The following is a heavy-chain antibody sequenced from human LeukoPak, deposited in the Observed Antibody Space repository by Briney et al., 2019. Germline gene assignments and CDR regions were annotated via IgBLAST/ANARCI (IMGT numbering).Heavy chain of an antibody. J-gene: IGHJ4*02. Sequence: PSETLSLTCTVSGGSISSYYWSWIRQPPGKGLVWIGYIYYSGSTNYNPSLKSRVTISVDTSKNQFSLKLSSVTAADTAVYYCARVPIFGVVNQDYWGQGTLVTVSS. CDR2: IYYSGST. CDR1: GGSISSYY. CDR3: ARVPIFGVVNQDY. V-gene: IGHV4-59*13. D-gene: IGHD3-3*01.